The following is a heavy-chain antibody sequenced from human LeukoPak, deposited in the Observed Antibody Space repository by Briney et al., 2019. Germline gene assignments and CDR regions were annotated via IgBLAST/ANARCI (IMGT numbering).Heavy chain of an antibody. CDR2: IRSDSSAI. J-gene: IGHJ4*02. V-gene: IGHV3-48*01. CDR3: ASREGYYYDSSGIALGI. CDR1: GFSFGDYS. Sequence: PGGSLRLSCAASGFSFGDYSMTWVRQAPGKGLEWVSYIRSDSSAIYYADSVKGRFTISRDNAKKSLDLQMNSLRAEDTAVYYCASREGYYYDSSGIALGIWGQGTLVTVSS. D-gene: IGHD3-22*01.